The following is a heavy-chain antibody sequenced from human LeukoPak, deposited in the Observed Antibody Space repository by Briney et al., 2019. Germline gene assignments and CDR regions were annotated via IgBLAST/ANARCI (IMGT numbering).Heavy chain of an antibody. CDR3: ARGITMVRGVIGYYYYYYMDV. D-gene: IGHD3-10*01. CDR2: ISAYNGNT. CDR1: GYTFTSYG. J-gene: IGHJ6*03. V-gene: IGHV1-18*01. Sequence: ASVKVSCKASGYTFTSYGISWVRQAPGQGLEWMGWISAYNGNTNYAQKLQGRVTMTTDTSTSTAYMELRSLRSDDTAVYYCARGITMVRGVIGYYYYYYMDVWGKGTTVTISS.